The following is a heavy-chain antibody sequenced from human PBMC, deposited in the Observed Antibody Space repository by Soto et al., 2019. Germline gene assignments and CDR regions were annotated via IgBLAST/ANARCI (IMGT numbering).Heavy chain of an antibody. V-gene: IGHV1-69*13. Sequence: EASVKVSCKASGYTFTSYAISWVRQAPGQGLEWMGGIIPIFGTANYAQKFQGRVTITADESTSTAYMELSSLRSEDTAVYYCARDSRDSSGYYFDWFDPWGQGTLVTVSS. D-gene: IGHD3-22*01. CDR3: ARDSRDSSGYYFDWFDP. CDR2: IIPIFGTA. J-gene: IGHJ5*02. CDR1: GYTFTSYA.